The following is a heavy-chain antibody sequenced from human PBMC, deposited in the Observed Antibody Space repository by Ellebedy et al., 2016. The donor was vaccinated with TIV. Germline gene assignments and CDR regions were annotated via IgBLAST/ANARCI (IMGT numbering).Heavy chain of an antibody. Sequence: ASVKVSCXASGYTFSSYFMHWVRQAPGQGLEWMGIINPSGGSTSYAQKFQGRVTLTRDTSTNTVYMELSSLRSEDTAVYYCAKDESDGELPRPFDYWGQGTLVTVSS. V-gene: IGHV1-46*01. CDR3: AKDESDGELPRPFDY. D-gene: IGHD1-26*01. CDR2: INPSGGST. CDR1: GYTFSSYF. J-gene: IGHJ4*02.